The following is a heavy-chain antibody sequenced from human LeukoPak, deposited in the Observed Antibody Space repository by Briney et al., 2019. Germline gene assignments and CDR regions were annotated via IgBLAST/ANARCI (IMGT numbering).Heavy chain of an antibody. D-gene: IGHD3-3*01. CDR3: ARVTRITIFGVVTRHYGMDV. CDR1: GGSFSGYY. CDR2: INHSGST. J-gene: IGHJ6*02. Sequence: SETLSLTCAVYGGSFSGYYWSWIRQPPGKGLEWIGEINHSGSTNYNPSLKSRVTISVDTSKNQFSLKLSSVTAADTAVYYCARVTRITIFGVVTRHYGMDVWGQGSTVTVSS. V-gene: IGHV4-34*01.